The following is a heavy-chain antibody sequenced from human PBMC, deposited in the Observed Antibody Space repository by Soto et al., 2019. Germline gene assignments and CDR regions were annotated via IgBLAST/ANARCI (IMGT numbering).Heavy chain of an antibody. D-gene: IGHD3-10*01. V-gene: IGHV3-23*01. Sequence: GGSLRLSCAASGFTFSSYGMSWVRQAPEKGLEWVSGISGSGGGAYYADSVKGRFTISRDNSENTLYLQMNSLRVEDTAVYYCAKDSDREYFQHWGQGTLVTVS. CDR1: GFTFSSYG. J-gene: IGHJ1*01. CDR2: ISGSGGGA. CDR3: AKDSDREYFQH.